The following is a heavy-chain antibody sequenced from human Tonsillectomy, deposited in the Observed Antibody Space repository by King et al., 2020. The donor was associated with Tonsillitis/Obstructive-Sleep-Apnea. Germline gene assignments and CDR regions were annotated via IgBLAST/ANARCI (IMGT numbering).Heavy chain of an antibody. CDR2: INTNTGNP. D-gene: IGHD2-2*01. CDR1: GYTFTDYP. Sequence: VQLVESGSELKKPGASVKVSCKASGYTFTDYPMNWVRQAPGQGIEWMGWINTNTGNPTYAQGFTGRFVFSLDTSVSTAYLQISSLKAEDTAVYYCARDEEIPVASYYYYYMDVWGKGTTVTVSS. CDR3: ARDEEIPVASYYYYYMDV. J-gene: IGHJ6*03. V-gene: IGHV7-4-1*02.